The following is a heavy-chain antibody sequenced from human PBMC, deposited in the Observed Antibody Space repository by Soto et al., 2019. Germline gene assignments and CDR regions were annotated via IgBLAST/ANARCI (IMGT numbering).Heavy chain of an antibody. J-gene: IGHJ5*02. D-gene: IGHD2-2*01. CDR2: INPSGGST. V-gene: IGHV1-46*01. Sequence: ASVKVSCKASGYTFTSYYMHWVRQAPGQGLEWMGIINPSGGSTSYAQKFQGRVTITADESTSTAYMELSSLRSEDTAVYYCATSVRLDQGWFDPWGQGTLVTVSS. CDR3: ATSVRLDQGWFDP. CDR1: GYTFTSYY.